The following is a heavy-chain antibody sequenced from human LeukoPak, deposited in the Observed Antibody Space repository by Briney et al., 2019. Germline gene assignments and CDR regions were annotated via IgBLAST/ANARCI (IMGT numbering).Heavy chain of an antibody. Sequence: GGSLRLSCAASGFTFSSYGMHWVRQAPGKGLEWVAFIRYDGSNKYYADSVKGRFTISRDNSKNTLYLQMNSLRAEDTAVYYCAKDGPKGISWGYYYYYMDVWGKGTTVTVSS. J-gene: IGHJ6*03. V-gene: IGHV3-30*02. D-gene: IGHD7-27*01. CDR2: IRYDGSNK. CDR3: AKDGPKGISWGYYYYYMDV. CDR1: GFTFSSYG.